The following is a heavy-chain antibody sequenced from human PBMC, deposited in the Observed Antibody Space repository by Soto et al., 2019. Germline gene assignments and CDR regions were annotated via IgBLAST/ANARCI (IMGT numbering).Heavy chain of an antibody. V-gene: IGHV3-23*01. CDR3: ATNRGRVTTSWHFGY. CDR1: GFTFSGYA. Sequence: EVQLLESGGDLVQPGRSLRLSCAASGFTFSGYAMSWVRQAPGKGLEWVSVIHGGGNSAYYADSVKGRFTISRDNSKNTLYLQMSSLRGEDTAVYYCATNRGRVTTSWHFGYWGQGTLVTVSS. D-gene: IGHD4-17*01. CDR2: IHGGGNSA. J-gene: IGHJ4*02.